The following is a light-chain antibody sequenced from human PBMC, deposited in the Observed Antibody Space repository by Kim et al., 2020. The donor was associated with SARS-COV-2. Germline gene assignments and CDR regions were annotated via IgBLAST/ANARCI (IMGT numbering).Light chain of an antibody. CDR3: QVWDSSSDHPV. CDR2: YDR. J-gene: IGLJ2*01. CDR1: NIGSKS. Sequence: SYELTQPPSVSVAPGETARVTCGGNNIGSKSVHWYQQKPGQAPVLVIYYDRDRPSGIPERFSGSNSGNTATLTISRVEAGDEADYYCQVWDSSSDHPVFGGGTQRTVL. V-gene: IGLV3-21*04.